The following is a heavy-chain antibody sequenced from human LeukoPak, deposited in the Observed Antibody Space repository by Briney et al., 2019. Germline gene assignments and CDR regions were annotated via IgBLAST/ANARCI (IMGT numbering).Heavy chain of an antibody. CDR2: INAGTGNT. Sequence: ASVKVSCKASGYTFTSYALHWVRQAPGQSLEWMGWINAGTGNTKYSQEFQGRVTITRDTSATTAYMELSSLRSEDTAVYYCAREVAVAGFDYWGQGTLVTVSS. V-gene: IGHV1-3*01. D-gene: IGHD6-19*01. CDR1: GYTFTSYA. J-gene: IGHJ4*02. CDR3: AREVAVAGFDY.